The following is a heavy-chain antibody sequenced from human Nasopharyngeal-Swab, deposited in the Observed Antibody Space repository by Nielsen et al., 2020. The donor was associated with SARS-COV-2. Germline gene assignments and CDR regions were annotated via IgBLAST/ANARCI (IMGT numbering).Heavy chain of an antibody. V-gene: IGHV3-11*01. J-gene: IGHJ5*02. CDR3: ARSVGYSSSWYFGGWFDP. D-gene: IGHD6-13*01. CDR1: GFTFSDYY. CDR2: ISSSSSPI. Sequence: GESLKISCAASGFTFSDYYMNWIRQAPGKGPEWVSYISSSSSPIYYADSVKGRFTISRDNAKNSLYLQMNSLRAEDTAVYYCARSVGYSSSWYFGGWFDPWGQGTLVTVSS.